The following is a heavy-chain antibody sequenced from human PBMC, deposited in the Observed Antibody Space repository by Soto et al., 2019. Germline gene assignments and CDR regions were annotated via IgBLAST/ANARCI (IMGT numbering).Heavy chain of an antibody. CDR1: GYTFTSYG. CDR3: ASYYYDILTGFGIYGWFDP. Sequence: ASVKVSCKASGYTFTSYGISWVRQAPGQGLEWMGWISAYNGNTNYAQKLQGRVTMTTDTSTSTAYMELRSLRSDDTAVYYCASYYYDILTGFGIYGWFDPWGQGTLVTVSS. CDR2: ISAYNGNT. V-gene: IGHV1-18*01. J-gene: IGHJ5*02. D-gene: IGHD3-9*01.